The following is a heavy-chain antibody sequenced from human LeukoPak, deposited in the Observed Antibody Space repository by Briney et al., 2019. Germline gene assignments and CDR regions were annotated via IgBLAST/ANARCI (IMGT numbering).Heavy chain of an antibody. CDR3: ARGGDILTGPHDAFDI. V-gene: IGHV3-33*01. CDR1: GFTFSSYG. D-gene: IGHD3-9*01. Sequence: GGSLRLSCAASGFTFSSYGMHWVRQAPGKGLEWVAVIWYDGSNKYYADSVKGRFTISRDNSKNTLYLQMNSLRAEDTAVYYCARGGDILTGPHDAFDIWGQGAMVTVSS. J-gene: IGHJ3*02. CDR2: IWYDGSNK.